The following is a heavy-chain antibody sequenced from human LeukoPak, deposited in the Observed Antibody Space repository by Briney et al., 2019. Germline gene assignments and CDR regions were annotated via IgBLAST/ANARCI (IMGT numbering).Heavy chain of an antibody. D-gene: IGHD2/OR15-2a*01. CDR3: VREGEGPLSKAFDY. CDR2: IGPGSTFT. Sequence: ASMKVTCKSSGFTFTDYYFHWLRPRPGQGLEWMGYIGPGSTFTSAPQEFQGRVTMTRDASMSTAYMELTRMTSDDPAVYCCVREGEGPLSKAFDYWGQGTLVTVSS. V-gene: IGHV1-2*02. J-gene: IGHJ4*02. CDR1: GFTFTDYY.